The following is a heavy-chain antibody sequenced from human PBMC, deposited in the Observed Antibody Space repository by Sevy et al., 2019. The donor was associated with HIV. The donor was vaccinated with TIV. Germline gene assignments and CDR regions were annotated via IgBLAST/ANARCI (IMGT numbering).Heavy chain of an antibody. Sequence: SETLSLTCTVSGGSISSYYWSWIRQPAGMGLEWIGRIYTSGSTNYNPSLKSRVTMSVDTSKNQFSLKLSSVTAADTAVYYCARDIHCSSTSCYGRIAFDIWGQGTMVTVSS. CDR2: IYTSGST. D-gene: IGHD2-2*01. CDR1: GGSISSYY. V-gene: IGHV4-4*07. J-gene: IGHJ3*02. CDR3: ARDIHCSSTSCYGRIAFDI.